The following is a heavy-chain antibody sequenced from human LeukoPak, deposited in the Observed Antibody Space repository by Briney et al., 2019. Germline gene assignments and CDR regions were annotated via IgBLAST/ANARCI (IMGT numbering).Heavy chain of an antibody. CDR3: ARVAQWLDGFDY. J-gene: IGHJ4*02. CDR1: GGSISSSSYY. D-gene: IGHD6-19*01. CDR2: IYYSGST. V-gene: IGHV4-39*07. Sequence: SETLSLTCTVSGGSISSSSYYWGWIRQPPGKGLEWIGSIYYSGSTYYNPSLKSRVTISVDTSKNQFSLKLSSVTAADTAVYYCARVAQWLDGFDYWGQGTLVTVSS.